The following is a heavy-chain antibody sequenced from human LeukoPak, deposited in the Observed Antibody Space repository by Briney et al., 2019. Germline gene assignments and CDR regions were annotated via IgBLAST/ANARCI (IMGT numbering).Heavy chain of an antibody. V-gene: IGHV4-59*10. Sequence: SETLSLTCAVSGGSMSIYYWSFIRQPAGKGLEWLGRIHTSGTTYYNPSLKSRVSMSVGTSRNQFSLRLTSVTAADTAVYYCARGDYYDGGGRNWFDPWGQGTLVTVSS. D-gene: IGHD3-16*01. J-gene: IGHJ5*02. CDR3: ARGDYYDGGGRNWFDP. CDR2: IHTSGTT. CDR1: GGSMSIYY.